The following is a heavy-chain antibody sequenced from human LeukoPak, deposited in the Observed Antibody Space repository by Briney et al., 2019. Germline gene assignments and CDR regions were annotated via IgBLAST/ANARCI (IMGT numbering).Heavy chain of an antibody. CDR1: GGSFSGYY. V-gene: IGHV4-34*01. D-gene: IGHD6-19*01. CDR3: ARGRQWLVRTCYDY. J-gene: IGHJ4*02. Sequence: PSETLSLTCAVYGGSFSGYYWSWIRQPPGKGLELIGEINHSGSTNYNPSLKSRVTISVDTSKNQFSLKLSSVTAADTAVYYCARGRQWLVRTCYDYWGQGTLVTVSS. CDR2: INHSGST.